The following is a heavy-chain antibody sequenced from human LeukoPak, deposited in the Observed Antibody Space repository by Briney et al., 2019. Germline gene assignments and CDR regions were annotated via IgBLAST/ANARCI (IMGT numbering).Heavy chain of an antibody. Sequence: GGSLRLSCAASGFTFSNHGMNWVRQAPGKGLEWVSGISPSGDITYYADSVKGRFSISRDSSKNILYLQMNSLRAEDTAVYYCAKDRCSNGVGCYYYYMDVWGKGTTVTISS. D-gene: IGHD2-8*01. CDR1: GFTFSNHG. CDR2: ISPSGDIT. J-gene: IGHJ6*03. CDR3: AKDRCSNGVGCYYYYMDV. V-gene: IGHV3-23*01.